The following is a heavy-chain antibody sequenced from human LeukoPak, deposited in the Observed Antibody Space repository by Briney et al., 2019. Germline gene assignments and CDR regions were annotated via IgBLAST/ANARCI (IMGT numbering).Heavy chain of an antibody. CDR1: GFTVITND. Sequence: GGSLRLSCAASGFTVITNDMTWVRQAPGKGLEWVSFLYRDGNTKYADSVQGRFTIYRDNSKNTLYLEMNSLSPDDTAVYYCARGVEPLAANTLAYWGQGTLVTVSS. J-gene: IGHJ4*02. D-gene: IGHD1-14*01. CDR3: ARGVEPLAANTLAY. V-gene: IGHV3-53*01. CDR2: LYRDGNT.